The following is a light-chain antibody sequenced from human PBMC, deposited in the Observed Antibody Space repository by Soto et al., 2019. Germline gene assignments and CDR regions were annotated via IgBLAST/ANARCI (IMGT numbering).Light chain of an antibody. CDR2: GAS. V-gene: IGKV3D-15*01. CDR1: QSVNIY. J-gene: IGKJ4*01. CDR3: QQYDDWLRLT. Sequence: IVMTQSLATLSVTQGERATLSCRASQSVNIYLAWYQQKPGQAPRLLIFGASSRATGIPARFSGSGSGTEFNLTISSLQSEDFAVYFCQQYDDWLRLTFGGGAKV.